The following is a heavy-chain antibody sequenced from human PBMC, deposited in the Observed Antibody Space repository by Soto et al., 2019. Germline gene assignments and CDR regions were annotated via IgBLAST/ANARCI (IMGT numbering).Heavy chain of an antibody. D-gene: IGHD1-26*01. J-gene: IGHJ4*02. CDR2: IHHTGST. V-gene: IGHV4-4*02. CDR3: AKSWELRRFFAS. Sequence: QVQLQESGPGLVKPSGTLSLTCAVSGASIISENWWTWVRQSPGKGLEWIGEIHHTGSTTYNPSLDSRVTMSVDKSKNHSSLILSSVTAADTALYYCAKSWELRRFFASWGQGTLVTVSS. CDR1: GASIISENW.